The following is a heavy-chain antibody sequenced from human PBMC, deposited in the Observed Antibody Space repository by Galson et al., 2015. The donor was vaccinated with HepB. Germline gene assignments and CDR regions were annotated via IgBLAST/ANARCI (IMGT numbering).Heavy chain of an antibody. CDR1: GFPFSNYA. V-gene: IGHV3-23*01. J-gene: IGHJ2*01. Sequence: SLRLSCAASGFPFSNYAVTWVRQAPGKGLEWVSLITGSGVTTYYADSVKGRFTISRDNSKNTLYLQMNSLRVEDTAVYYCAKTYREYNWNYGDWYFDLWGRGTLVTVSS. D-gene: IGHD1-7*01. CDR3: AKTYREYNWNYGDWYFDL. CDR2: ITGSGVTT.